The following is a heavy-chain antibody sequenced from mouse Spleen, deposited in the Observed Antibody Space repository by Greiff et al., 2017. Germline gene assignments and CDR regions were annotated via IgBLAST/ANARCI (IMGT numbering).Heavy chain of an antibody. V-gene: IGHV5-9-1*01. Sequence: EVKLMESGGGLVKPGGSLKLSCAASGFTFSSYAMSWVRQTPEKRLEWVATISSGGSYTYYPDSVKGRFTISRDNAKNTLYLQMSSLRSEDTAMYYCARRDGSSYGYFDVWGAGTTVTVSS. CDR3: ARRDGSSYGYFDV. J-gene: IGHJ1*01. CDR2: ISSGGSYT. D-gene: IGHD1-1*01. CDR1: GFTFSSYA.